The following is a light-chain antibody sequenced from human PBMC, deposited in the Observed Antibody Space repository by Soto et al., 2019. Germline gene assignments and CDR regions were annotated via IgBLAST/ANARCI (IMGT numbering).Light chain of an antibody. CDR1: QSVSSY. V-gene: IGKV3-11*01. CDR2: DAS. CDR3: QQRSNWPPWT. Sequence: EIVLTQSPATLSLSPGERATLSCRASQSVSSYLAWYQQKPGQAPRLLIYDASNRATGIPARFSGSGSGTDFTVIISSLEAEDFAVYYCQQRSNWPPWTFGQGIKVEIK. J-gene: IGKJ1*01.